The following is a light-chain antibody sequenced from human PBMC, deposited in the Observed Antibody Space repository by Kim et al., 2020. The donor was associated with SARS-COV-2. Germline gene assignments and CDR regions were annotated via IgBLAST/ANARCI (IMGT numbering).Light chain of an antibody. CDR3: SSYAGSNNPV. CDR2: EVS. J-gene: IGLJ3*02. Sequence: GQSVTISYTGTSSDVGGYNYVSWYQQHPGKAPELMIYEVSKRPSGVPDRFSGSKSGNTASLTVSGLQAEDEADYYCSSYAGSNNPVFGGGTQLTVL. CDR1: SSDVGGYNY. V-gene: IGLV2-8*01.